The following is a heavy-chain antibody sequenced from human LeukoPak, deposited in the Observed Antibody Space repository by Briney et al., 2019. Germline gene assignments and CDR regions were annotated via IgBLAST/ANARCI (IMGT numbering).Heavy chain of an antibody. CDR3: ARDRDGYVDY. CDR2: ISYDGSNK. CDR1: GFTFSSYA. J-gene: IGHJ4*02. V-gene: IGHV3-30-3*01. D-gene: IGHD5-24*01. Sequence: GGSLRLSCAASGFTFSSYAMHWVRQAPGKGLEWVAVISYDGSNKYYADSVKGRFTISRDNSKNTLYLQMNSLRAEDTAVYYCARDRDGYVDYWGQGTLVTVSS.